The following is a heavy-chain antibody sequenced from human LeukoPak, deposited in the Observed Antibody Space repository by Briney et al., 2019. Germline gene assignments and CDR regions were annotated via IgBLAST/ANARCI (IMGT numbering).Heavy chain of an antibody. V-gene: IGHV3-48*03. CDR1: GFTFSTYA. CDR3: ARDQWLAYYYHGMDV. J-gene: IGHJ6*02. CDR2: ITNNGSTI. Sequence: GGSLRLSCAASGFTFSTYAMNWVRQAPGKGLEWVSYITNNGSTIYYADSVKGRFTISRDKAENSLYLQMNSLRAEDTAIYYCARDQWLAYYYHGMDVWGQGTTVTVSS. D-gene: IGHD6-19*01.